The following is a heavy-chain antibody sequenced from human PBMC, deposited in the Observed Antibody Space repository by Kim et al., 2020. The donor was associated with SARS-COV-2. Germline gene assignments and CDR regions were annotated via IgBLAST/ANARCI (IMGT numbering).Heavy chain of an antibody. Sequence: ASVKVSCKASGYTFTSYYMHWVRQAPGQGLEWMGIINPSGGSTSYAQKFQGRVTMTRDTSTSTVYMELSSLRSEDTAVYYCARDTHYDSSGYYYPLPNGWFDPWGQGTLVTVSS. CDR3: ARDTHYDSSGYYYPLPNGWFDP. J-gene: IGHJ5*02. V-gene: IGHV1-46*01. D-gene: IGHD3-22*01. CDR2: INPSGGST. CDR1: GYTFTSYY.